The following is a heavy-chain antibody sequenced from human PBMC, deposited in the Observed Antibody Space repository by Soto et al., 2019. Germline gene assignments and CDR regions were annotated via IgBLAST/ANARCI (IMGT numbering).Heavy chain of an antibody. Sequence: QVQLVQSGAEVKKPGSSVKVSCKASGGTFSSYAISWVRQAPGQGLEWMGGIIPIFGTANYAQKFQGRVTINAAEPTSTADRELSSLRSEDTAVYYCASVEDLPYGSGSPFDYWGQGTLVTVSS. D-gene: IGHD3-10*01. CDR1: GGTFSSYA. CDR2: IIPIFGTA. V-gene: IGHV1-69*12. CDR3: ASVEDLPYGSGSPFDY. J-gene: IGHJ4*02.